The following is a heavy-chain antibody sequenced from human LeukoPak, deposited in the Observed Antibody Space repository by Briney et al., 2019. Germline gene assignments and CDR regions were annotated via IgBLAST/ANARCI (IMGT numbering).Heavy chain of an antibody. CDR3: AKGHSGSYSPLFHY. Sequence: PGGSLRLSCEVFGFTFNTYGMQYGLHWVRQAPGKGLEWVAFMRYDGGNKYHADSVRGRSAISRDNSKNTLYLQMNSLRVEDTAIYYCAKGHSGSYSPLFHYWGQGTLVTVSS. D-gene: IGHD3-10*01. CDR2: MRYDGGNK. CDR1: GFTFNTYG. V-gene: IGHV3-30*02. J-gene: IGHJ4*02.